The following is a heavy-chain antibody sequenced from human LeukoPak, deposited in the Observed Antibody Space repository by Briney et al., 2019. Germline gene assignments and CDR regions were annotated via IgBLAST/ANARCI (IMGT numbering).Heavy chain of an antibody. CDR2: IYTSGST. D-gene: IGHD2-2*01. J-gene: IGHJ4*02. CDR3: ARVGYCSSTSCYDGGYFDY. CDR1: GGSISSYH. Sequence: SETLSLTCTVSGGSISSYHWSWIRQPPGKGLEWIWRIYTSGSTNYNPSLKSRVNMSVDTSKNQFQQKLSSVTAAHTAVYYCARVGYCSSTSCYDGGYFDYWGQGTLVTVSS. V-gene: IGHV4-4*07.